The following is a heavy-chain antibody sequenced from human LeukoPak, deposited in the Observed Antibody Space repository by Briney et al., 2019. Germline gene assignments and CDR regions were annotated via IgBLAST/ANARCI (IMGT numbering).Heavy chain of an antibody. J-gene: IGHJ4*02. CDR3: ARARYYDSSGYSYYFDY. CDR1: GGSISSSNW. Sequence: SGTLSLTCAVSGGSISSSNWWSWVRQPPGKGLGWIGEIYHSGSTNYNPSLKSRVTISVDKSKNQFSLKLSSVTAADTAVYYCARARYYDSSGYSYYFDYWGQGTLVTVSS. V-gene: IGHV4-4*02. D-gene: IGHD3-22*01. CDR2: IYHSGST.